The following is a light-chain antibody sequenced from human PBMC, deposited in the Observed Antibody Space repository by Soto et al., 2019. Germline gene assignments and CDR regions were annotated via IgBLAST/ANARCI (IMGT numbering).Light chain of an antibody. CDR2: KVS. CDR3: MQGSHSPIT. Sequence: DVVMTQSPLSLPVTPGQPASISCRSSRSLVHSDRDSYLSWLQRGPGQSPRRLFDKVSNRDSVVPDRFSGSGSGTDFTLKISRVEAEDVGVYYCMQGSHSPITFGQGTRLENK. V-gene: IGKV2-30*02. J-gene: IGKJ5*01. CDR1: RSLVHSDRDSY.